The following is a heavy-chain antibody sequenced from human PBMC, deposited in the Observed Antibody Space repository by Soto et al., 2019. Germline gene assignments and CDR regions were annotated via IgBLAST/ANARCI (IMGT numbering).Heavy chain of an antibody. V-gene: IGHV3-33*01. CDR3: AXXLVGASDXYXLDX. CDR2: IWHDGNNK. CDR1: GFTFSNYG. J-gene: IGHJ6*02. Sequence: QVQLVESGGGVVQPGRSLRLSCAASGFTFSNYGMHWVRQAPGKGLEWVAIIWHDGNNKYYADSVRGRFIISRDNSKNRLYLXMNXXXXXXXXXXXXAXXLVGASDXYXLDXWGQXTPVT. D-gene: IGHD1-26*01.